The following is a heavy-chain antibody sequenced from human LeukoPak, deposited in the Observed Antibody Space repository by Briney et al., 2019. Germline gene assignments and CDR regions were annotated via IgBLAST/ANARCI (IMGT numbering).Heavy chain of an antibody. CDR3: ARWGLLGYCSSTSCYAVDNWFDP. CDR1: GGTFSSYA. J-gene: IGHJ5*02. V-gene: IGHV1-69*06. Sequence: SVKVSCKASGGTFSSYAISWARQAPGQGLEWMGGIIPIFGTANYAQKFQGRVTITADKSTSTAYMELSSLRSEDTAVYYCARWGLLGYCSSTSCYAVDNWFDPWGQGTLVTVSS. CDR2: IIPIFGTA. D-gene: IGHD2-2*01.